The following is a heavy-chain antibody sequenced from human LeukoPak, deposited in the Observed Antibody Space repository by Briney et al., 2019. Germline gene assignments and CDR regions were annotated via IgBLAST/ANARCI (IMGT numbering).Heavy chain of an antibody. V-gene: IGHV4-39*01. J-gene: IGHJ6*03. CDR1: GGSMSSSSYY. Sequence: SVTLSLTCTVSGGSMSSSSYYWGWIRQPPGKGLEWIGSIYYSGSTYYNPSLKSRVTISVDTSKNQFSLKLSSVTAADTAVYYCASLEGDDTDYYMDVWGKGTTVTISS. D-gene: IGHD3-16*01. CDR3: ASLEGDDTDYYMDV. CDR2: IYYSGST.